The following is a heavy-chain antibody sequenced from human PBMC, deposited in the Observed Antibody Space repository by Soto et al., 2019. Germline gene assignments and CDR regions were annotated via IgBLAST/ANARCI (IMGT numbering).Heavy chain of an antibody. CDR1: GYTFTSYY. Sequence: ASVKVSCKASGYTFTSYYMHWVRQAPGRGLEWMGIINPSGGSTSYAQKFQGRVTMTRDTSTSTVYMELSSLRSEDTAVYYCARDWREAGTTVVYYYYYGMDVWGQGTTVTVSS. D-gene: IGHD1-7*01. CDR2: INPSGGST. CDR3: ARDWREAGTTVVYYYYYGMDV. V-gene: IGHV1-46*01. J-gene: IGHJ6*02.